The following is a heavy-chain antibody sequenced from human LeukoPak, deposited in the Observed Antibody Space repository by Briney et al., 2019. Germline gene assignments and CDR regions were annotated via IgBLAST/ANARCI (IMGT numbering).Heavy chain of an antibody. D-gene: IGHD2-2*01. CDR3: ARESTYHLAIDY. CDR2: IYHSGST. CDR1: GGSISSGGYS. J-gene: IGHJ4*02. V-gene: IGHV4-30-2*01. Sequence: TSETLSLTCAVSGGSISSGGYSWSWIRQPPGKGLEWIGYIYHSGSTYYNPSLRSRVTISVDRSKNQFSLKLSSVTAADTAVYYCARESTYHLAIDYWGQGTLVTVSS.